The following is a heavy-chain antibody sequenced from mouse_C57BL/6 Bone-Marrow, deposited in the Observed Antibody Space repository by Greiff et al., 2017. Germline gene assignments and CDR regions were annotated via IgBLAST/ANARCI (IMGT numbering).Heavy chain of an antibody. CDR2: IRLKSDNYAT. J-gene: IGHJ3*01. CDR3: THSNYYLWFAY. Sequence: DVQLQESGGGLVQPGGSMKLSCVASGFTFSNYWMTWVRQSPEKGLEWVAQIRLKSDNYATNYAESVKGRFTISRDDSKSSVYLQMNNLRAEDTGIYYCTHSNYYLWFAYWGQGTLVTVSA. V-gene: IGHV6-3*01. CDR1: GFTFSNYW. D-gene: IGHD2-5*01.